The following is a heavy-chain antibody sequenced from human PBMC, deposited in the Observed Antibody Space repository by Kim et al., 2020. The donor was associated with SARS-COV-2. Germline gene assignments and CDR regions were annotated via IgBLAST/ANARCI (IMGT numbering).Heavy chain of an antibody. CDR2: IIPIFGTA. Sequence: SVKVSCKASGGTFSSYAISWVRQAPGQGLEWMGGIIPIFGTANYAQKFQGRVTITADESTSTAYMELSSLRSEDTAVYYCVTLYSGSPGDYYYGMDVWGQGTTVTVSS. V-gene: IGHV1-69*13. CDR3: VTLYSGSPGDYYYGMDV. D-gene: IGHD1-26*01. J-gene: IGHJ6*02. CDR1: GGTFSSYA.